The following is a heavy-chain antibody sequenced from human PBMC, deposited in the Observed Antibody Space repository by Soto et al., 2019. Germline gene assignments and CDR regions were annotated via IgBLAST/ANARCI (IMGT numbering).Heavy chain of an antibody. V-gene: IGHV3-74*01. CDR2: INTDGSRA. D-gene: IGHD3-16*01. CDR1: GFTFSNYW. Sequence: EVQLVESGGDLVQPEGSLRLSCAASGFTFSNYWMHWVRQAPGKGLMWVSRINTDGSRATYADSVQGRFGISRDNAKNTVYLQMNSLRAEDTAVYYCARVKLGSYDWVDPWGQGTLVTVSS. CDR3: ARVKLGSYDWVDP. J-gene: IGHJ5*02.